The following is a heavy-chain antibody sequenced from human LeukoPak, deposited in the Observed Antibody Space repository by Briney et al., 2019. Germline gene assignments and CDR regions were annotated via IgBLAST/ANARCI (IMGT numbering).Heavy chain of an antibody. CDR1: GGSISSGGYY. V-gene: IGHV4-30-2*01. Sequence: SETLSLTCTVSGGSISSGGYYWSWIRQPPGKGLEWIGYIYHSGSTYYNPSLKSRVTISVDRSKNQFSLKLSSVTAADTAVYYCARRPLAAAGTSHFDYWGQGTLVTVSS. CDR3: ARRPLAAAGTSHFDY. D-gene: IGHD6-13*01. CDR2: IYHSGST. J-gene: IGHJ4*02.